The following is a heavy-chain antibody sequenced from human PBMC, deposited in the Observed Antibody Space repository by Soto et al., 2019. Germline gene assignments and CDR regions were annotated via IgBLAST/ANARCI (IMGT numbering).Heavy chain of an antibody. CDR1: GFTCNSYS. V-gene: IGHV3-21*01. D-gene: IGHD3-10*01. J-gene: IGHJ6*01. Sequence: LRLSCAASGFTCNSYSMNWVRQAPEKGLELFSSIITSSSYIYHAVSVKGRFTISRDNAKNSLHLQMNSLRAEAPAVDYCARDPPSAEANYYYYDRDVRQKGTTSTV. CDR2: IITSSSYI. CDR3: ARDPPSAEANYYYYDRDV.